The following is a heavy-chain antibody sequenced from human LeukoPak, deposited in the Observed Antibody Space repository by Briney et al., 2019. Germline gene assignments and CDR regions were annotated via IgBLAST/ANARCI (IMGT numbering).Heavy chain of an antibody. Sequence: PGGSLRLSCAASGFTFSDYYMSWVRQAPGKGLEWVSYISSSSSFTNYADSVRGRFTISRDNAKNSLYLQMNSLRAEDTAVYYCARGGSSGYDYNAFDMWGQGTVVTVSS. CDR2: ISSSSSFT. CDR1: GFTFSDYY. J-gene: IGHJ3*02. CDR3: ARGGSSGYDYNAFDM. V-gene: IGHV3-11*06. D-gene: IGHD3-22*01.